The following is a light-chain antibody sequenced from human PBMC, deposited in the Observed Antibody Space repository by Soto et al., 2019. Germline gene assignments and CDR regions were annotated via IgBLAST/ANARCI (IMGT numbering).Light chain of an antibody. CDR3: SSYAGSDSLV. J-gene: IGLJ2*01. CDR2: EVS. CDR1: SSDVGGYDS. V-gene: IGLV2-8*01. Sequence: QSVLTQPPSASGSPGQSVTISCTGTSSDVGGYDSVSWFQQHPDKAPKLMIYEVSKRPSGVPDRSSGSKSGNTASLTVSGLQAEDEADYYCSSYAGSDSLVFGGGTKLTVL.